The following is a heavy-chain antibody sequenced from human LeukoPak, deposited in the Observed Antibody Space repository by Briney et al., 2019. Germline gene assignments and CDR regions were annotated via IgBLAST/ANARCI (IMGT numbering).Heavy chain of an antibody. CDR3: ARDHTAVRPNWFDP. D-gene: IGHD5-18*01. CDR2: ISAYNGNT. J-gene: IGHJ5*02. Sequence: ASVTVSCQASGYTFTTYGIPWLRQAPGQGLEGMGWISAYNGNTSDAQKLQGRVTRTTDTSTSAAYMELRSLRSDDTAVYYWARDHTAVRPNWFDPWGQGTLVTVSS. CDR1: GYTFTTYG. V-gene: IGHV1-18*01.